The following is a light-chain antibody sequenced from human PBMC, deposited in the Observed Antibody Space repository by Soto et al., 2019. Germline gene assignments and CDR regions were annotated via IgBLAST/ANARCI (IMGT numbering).Light chain of an antibody. J-gene: IGKJ4*01. V-gene: IGKV1-5*01. CDR2: DAS. CDR1: QSISSW. Sequence: DIQMTQSPSTLSASVGDRVTITCRASQSISSWLAWYQQKPGKAPKLLIYDASSLESGVPSRFSGSGSGTEFTLTISSLQPDDFSTYYCQQYNSYPFTFGGGTKVEIK. CDR3: QQYNSYPFT.